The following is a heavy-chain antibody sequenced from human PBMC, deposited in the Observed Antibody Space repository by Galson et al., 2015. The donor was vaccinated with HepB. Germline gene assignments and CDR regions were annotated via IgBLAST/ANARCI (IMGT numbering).Heavy chain of an antibody. CDR2: INAGGGRT. CDR1: GSTFSGYA. CDR3: ARPYSSGWYGAFDI. V-gene: IGHV3-23*01. J-gene: IGHJ3*02. Sequence: LRLSCAASGSTFSGYAMNWVRQAPGKGLEWVSSINAGGGRTYYADSVKGRFTVSRDNSKNTLYLQMNSLRAEDTAVYYCARPYSSGWYGAFDIWGQGTMVTVSS. D-gene: IGHD6-19*01.